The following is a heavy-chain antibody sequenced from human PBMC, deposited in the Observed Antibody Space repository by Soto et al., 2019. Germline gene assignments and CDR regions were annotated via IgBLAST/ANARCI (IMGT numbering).Heavy chain of an antibody. D-gene: IGHD3-22*01. Sequence: GGSLRLSCAASGCTFSSYAMHWVRQAPGKGLEWVAVISYDGSNKYYADSVKGRFTISRDNSKNTLHLQMNSLRPEDTAMCFCARGYYDSRGYYYDYWGQGTVVTVSS. CDR2: ISYDGSNK. CDR3: ARGYYDSRGYYYDY. J-gene: IGHJ4*02. CDR1: GCTFSSYA. V-gene: IGHV3-30-3*01.